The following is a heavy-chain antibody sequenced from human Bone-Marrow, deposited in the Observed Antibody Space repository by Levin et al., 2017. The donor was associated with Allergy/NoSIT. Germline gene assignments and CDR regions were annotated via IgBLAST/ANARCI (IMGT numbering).Heavy chain of an antibody. CDR3: ARVSIMATSTPLDC. D-gene: IGHD5-12*01. CDR2: ISNSLTDI. J-gene: IGHJ4*02. CDR1: GFTVSRYT. Sequence: PGGSLRLSCAASGFTVSRYTMNWVRQAPGKGLEWVSSISNSLTDIYYADSLKGRFTISRDGAKNSLYLQMNSLRAEDTATYYCARVSIMATSTPLDCWGQGTLVTVSS. V-gene: IGHV3-21*01.